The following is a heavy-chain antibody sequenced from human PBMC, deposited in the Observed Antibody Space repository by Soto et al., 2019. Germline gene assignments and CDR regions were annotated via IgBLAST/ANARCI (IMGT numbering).Heavy chain of an antibody. CDR2: MNPNSGNT. CDR3: ARGRLGIAARRNNWFDP. CDR1: GYTFTSYD. D-gene: IGHD6-6*01. Sequence: QVQLVQSGAEVKKPGASVKVSCKASGYTFTSYDINWVRQATGQGLEWMGWMNPNSGNTGYAQKFQGRVTMTRKTSISTAYMELSSLRSEDTAVYYCARGRLGIAARRNNWFDPWGQGTLVTVSS. V-gene: IGHV1-8*01. J-gene: IGHJ5*02.